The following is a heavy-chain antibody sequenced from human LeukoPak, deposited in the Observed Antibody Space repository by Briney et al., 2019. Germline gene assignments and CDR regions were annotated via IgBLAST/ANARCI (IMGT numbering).Heavy chain of an antibody. Sequence: GGSLRLSCAASGFTFSSYEMNWVRQAPGKGLEWVSYISSSGSTIYYADSVKGRFTISRDNSRNTLYLQMNSLRAEDAAVYYCAKRGSYYDSSGYLGTYYYYYYMDVWGKGTTVTISS. J-gene: IGHJ6*03. CDR3: AKRGSYYDSSGYLGTYYYYYYMDV. V-gene: IGHV3-48*03. CDR1: GFTFSSYE. CDR2: ISSSGSTI. D-gene: IGHD3-22*01.